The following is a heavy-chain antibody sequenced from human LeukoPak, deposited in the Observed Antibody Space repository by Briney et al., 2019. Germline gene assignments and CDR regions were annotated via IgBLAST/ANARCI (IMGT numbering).Heavy chain of an antibody. CDR3: ARADSGSLRADWLDP. D-gene: IGHD1-26*01. V-gene: IGHV1-18*01. CDR1: GYTFTSYG. CDR2: VSAYNGNT. J-gene: IGHJ5*02. Sequence: ASVKVSCKASGYTFTSYGISWVRQAPGQGLEWMGWVSAYNGNTNYAQKLQGRVTMTTDTSTSTAYMELRSLRSDDTAVYYCARADSGSLRADWLDPWGQGTLVTVSS.